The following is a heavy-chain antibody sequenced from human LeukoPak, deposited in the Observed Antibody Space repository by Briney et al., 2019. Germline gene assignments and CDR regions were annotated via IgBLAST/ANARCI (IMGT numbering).Heavy chain of an antibody. CDR1: GYTFTGYY. CDR3: ARGPDIVVVVAATPGDYYGMEV. J-gene: IGHJ6*02. Sequence: ASVKVSCKASGYTFTGYYMHWERQAPGQGLEWMGCINPNSGGTNYAQKFQGRVTMTRDTSISTAYMELSRLRSDDTAVYYCARGPDIVVVVAATPGDYYGMEVWGQGTTVTDSS. V-gene: IGHV1-2*02. CDR2: INPNSGGT. D-gene: IGHD2-15*01.